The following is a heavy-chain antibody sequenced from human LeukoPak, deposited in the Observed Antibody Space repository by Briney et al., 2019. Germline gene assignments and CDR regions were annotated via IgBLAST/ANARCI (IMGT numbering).Heavy chain of an antibody. CDR3: AKADYFDPYYYYGMDV. V-gene: IGHV3-30*18. Sequence: GGSLRLSCAASGFTFSSYGMHWVRQAPGKGLEWVAVISYDGSNKYYADSVKGRFTISRDNSKNTLYLQMNSLRAEDTAVYYCAKADYFDPYYYYGMDVWGQGTTVTVSS. D-gene: IGHD3-9*01. CDR2: ISYDGSNK. CDR1: GFTFSSYG. J-gene: IGHJ6*02.